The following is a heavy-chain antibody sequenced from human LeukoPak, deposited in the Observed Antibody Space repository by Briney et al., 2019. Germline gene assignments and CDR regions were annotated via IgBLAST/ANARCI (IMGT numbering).Heavy chain of an antibody. CDR1: GFTFSSYW. V-gene: IGHV3-7*03. J-gene: IGHJ3*02. CDR3: AKEVNYDFWSGNINDAFDI. CDR2: IKQDGSEK. D-gene: IGHD3-3*01. Sequence: PGGSLRLSCAASGFTFSSYWMSWVRQAPGKGLEWVANIKQDGSEKYYVDSVKGRFTISRDNAKNSLYLQMNSLRAEDTALYYCAKEVNYDFWSGNINDAFDIWGQGTMVTVSS.